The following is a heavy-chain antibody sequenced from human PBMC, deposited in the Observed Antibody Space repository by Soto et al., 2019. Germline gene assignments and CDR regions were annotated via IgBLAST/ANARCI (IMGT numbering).Heavy chain of an antibody. Sequence: PSETLSLTCAVSGGSISSSNWWSWVRQPPGKGLEWIGEIYHSGSTNYNPSLKSRVTISVDKSKNQFSLKLSSVTAADTAVYYCARVSASYYYGMDVGGPGTTVTAP. CDR2: IYHSGST. D-gene: IGHD1-26*01. CDR3: ARVSASYYYGMDV. CDR1: GGSISSSNW. J-gene: IGHJ6*02. V-gene: IGHV4-4*02.